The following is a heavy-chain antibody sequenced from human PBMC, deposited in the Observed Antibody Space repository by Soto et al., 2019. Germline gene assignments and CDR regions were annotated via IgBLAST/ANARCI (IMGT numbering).Heavy chain of an antibody. CDR2: IIPILGIA. Sequence: QVQLVQSGAEVKKPGSSVKVSCKASGGTFSSYTISWVRQAPGQGLEWMGRIIPILGIANYAQKFQGRVXIXAXXSTSTAYMELSSLRSEDTAVYYCAREESTYGDYERWGQGTLVTVSS. D-gene: IGHD4-17*01. J-gene: IGHJ4*02. CDR1: GGTFSSYT. V-gene: IGHV1-69*08. CDR3: AREESTYGDYER.